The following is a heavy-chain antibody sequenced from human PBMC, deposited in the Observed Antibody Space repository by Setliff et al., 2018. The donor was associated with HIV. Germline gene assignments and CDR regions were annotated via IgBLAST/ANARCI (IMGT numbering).Heavy chain of an antibody. V-gene: IGHV3-48*01. CDR3: AKVGDSSGYHDAFDI. J-gene: IGHJ3*02. CDR2: ISSSSITT. Sequence: GGSLRLSCAASGFTFHTYTINWVRQAPGKGLEWVSYISSSSITTYYADSAKGRFIVSRDNAKSTLFLQMNSLRAEDTAMYYCAKVGDSSGYHDAFDIWGQGTMVTVSS. CDR1: GFTFHTYT. D-gene: IGHD3-22*01.